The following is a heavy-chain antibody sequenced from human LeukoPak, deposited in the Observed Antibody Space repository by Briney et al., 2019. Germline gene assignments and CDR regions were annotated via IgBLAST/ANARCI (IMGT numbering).Heavy chain of an antibody. CDR1: GYTFTDYY. CDR2: INPNSGGT. V-gene: IGHV1-2*02. CDR3: ARVRSVVGGTIGY. Sequence: AASVKVSCKASGYTFTDYYMHWVRQAPGQGPEWMGWINPNSGGTDYAQKFQGRVTMTRDASISTAYMELSSLRSDDTAVYYCARVRSVVGGTIGYWGQGTLVTVSS. D-gene: IGHD2-15*01. J-gene: IGHJ4*02.